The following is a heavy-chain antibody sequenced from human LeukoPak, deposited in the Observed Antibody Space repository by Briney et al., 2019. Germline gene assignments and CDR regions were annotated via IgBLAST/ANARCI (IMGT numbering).Heavy chain of an antibody. CDR1: GFTFSTYE. J-gene: IGHJ4*02. CDR3: ARARMGAYFDY. Sequence: GGSLRLSCAASGFTFSTYEMNWVRQAPGKGLEWVSYIHNSGSTIYYADSVKGRFTISRDNVKNSLYLQMNNLRADDTAVYYCARARMGAYFDYWGQGILVTVSS. CDR2: IHNSGSTI. D-gene: IGHD4/OR15-4a*01. V-gene: IGHV3-48*03.